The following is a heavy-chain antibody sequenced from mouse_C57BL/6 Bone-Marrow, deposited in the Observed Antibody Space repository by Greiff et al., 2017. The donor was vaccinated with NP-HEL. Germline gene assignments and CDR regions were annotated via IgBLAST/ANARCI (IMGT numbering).Heavy chain of an antibody. Sequence: EVKLQESGPELVKPGASVKIPCKASGYTFTDYNMDWVKQSHGKSLEWIGDINPNNGGTIYNQKFKGKATLTVDKSSSTAYMELRSLTSEDTAVYYCARTSSGYAFAYWGQGTLVTVSA. V-gene: IGHV1-18*01. CDR3: ARTSSGYAFAY. CDR2: INPNNGGT. J-gene: IGHJ3*01. D-gene: IGHD3-2*02. CDR1: GYTFTDYN.